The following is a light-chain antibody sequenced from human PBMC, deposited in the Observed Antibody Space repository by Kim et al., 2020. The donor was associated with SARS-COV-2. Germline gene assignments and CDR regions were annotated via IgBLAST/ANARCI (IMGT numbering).Light chain of an antibody. CDR3: QSTDTSGTWI. Sequence: VSPRQKASITSTGDGFPQSYAYWYQQKPGQAPLLVIFKDTERPSGIPERFSGSSAGTTLTLTISGVQAGDEADYYCQSTDTSGTWIFGGGTQLTVL. J-gene: IGLJ2*01. CDR1: GFPQSY. V-gene: IGLV3-25*03. CDR2: KDT.